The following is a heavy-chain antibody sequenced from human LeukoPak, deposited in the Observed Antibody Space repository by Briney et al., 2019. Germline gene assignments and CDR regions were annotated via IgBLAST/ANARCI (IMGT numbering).Heavy chain of an antibody. CDR1: GFTFSGSA. V-gene: IGHV3-73*01. CDR2: IRSKANSYAT. Sequence: GGSLRLSCAASGFTFSGSAMHWVRQASRKGLEWVGRIRSKANSYATAYAASVKGRFIISRDDSKNMVYLQMNSLKAEDTAVYYCAKRMGCADFNCYAELDSWGQGTLVTVSS. CDR3: AKRMGCADFNCYAELDS. D-gene: IGHD3-16*01. J-gene: IGHJ4*02.